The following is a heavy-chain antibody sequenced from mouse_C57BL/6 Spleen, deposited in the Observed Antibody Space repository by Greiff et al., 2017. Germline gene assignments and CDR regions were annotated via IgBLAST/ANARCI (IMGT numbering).Heavy chain of an antibody. J-gene: IGHJ4*01. CDR1: GFTFTDYY. Sequence: EVKLVESGGGLVQPGGSLSLSCAASGFTFTDYYMSWVRQPPGKALEWLGFIRNKANGYTTEYSASVKGRFTISRDNSQSILYLQMNALSAEDSATYYCARWDGYAMYYWGQGTADTVSS. D-gene: IGHD3-3*01. CDR2: IRNKANGYTT. V-gene: IGHV7-3*01. CDR3: ARWDGYAMYY.